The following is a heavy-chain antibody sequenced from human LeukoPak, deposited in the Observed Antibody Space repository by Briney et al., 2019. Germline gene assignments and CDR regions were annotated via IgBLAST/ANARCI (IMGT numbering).Heavy chain of an antibody. CDR1: GYTFTGYY. CDR2: INPNSGGT. D-gene: IGHD3-10*01. V-gene: IGHV1-2*02. Sequence: ASVKVSCKASGYTFTGYYMHWVRQAPGQGLGWMGWINPNSGGTNYAQKFQGRVTMTRDTSISTAYMELSRLRSDDTAVYYCARAALLWFGECLDYWGQGTLVTVSS. CDR3: ARAALLWFGECLDY. J-gene: IGHJ4*02.